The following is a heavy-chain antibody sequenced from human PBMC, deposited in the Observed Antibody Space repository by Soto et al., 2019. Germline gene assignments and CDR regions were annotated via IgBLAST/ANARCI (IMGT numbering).Heavy chain of an antibody. V-gene: IGHV3-23*01. D-gene: IGHD7-27*01. CDR1: GFTFSTYA. J-gene: IGHJ6*02. CDR2: ISGSGGST. CDR3: ANERLSGGYYGMDV. Sequence: EVQLLESGGGLVQPGGSLRLSCAASGFTFSTYAMSWVRQAPGKGLEWVSAISGSGGSTYYANSVKGRFTISRDNSKNTLYLQMNSLRAEDTAVYYCANERLSGGYYGMDVWGQGTTVTVSS.